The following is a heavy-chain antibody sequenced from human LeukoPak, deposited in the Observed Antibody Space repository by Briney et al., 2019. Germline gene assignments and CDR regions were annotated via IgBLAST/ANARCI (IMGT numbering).Heavy chain of an antibody. CDR1: GYTFTAYY. J-gene: IGHJ5*02. D-gene: IGHD3-22*01. CDR3: ARGVGVDSLRRLDP. CDR2: INPNSGGT. V-gene: IGHV1-2*02. Sequence: ASMKVSCKPSGYTFTAYYIHWVRQAPGQGLEWMGWINPNSGGTDYALKFQGRVTMTRDTSISTVYMELSRLTYDDTAVYYCARGVGVDSLRRLDPWGQGTLVTVSS.